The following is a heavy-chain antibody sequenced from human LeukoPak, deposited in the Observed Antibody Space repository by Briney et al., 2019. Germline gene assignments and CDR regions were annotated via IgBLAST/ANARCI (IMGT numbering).Heavy chain of an antibody. J-gene: IGHJ3*02. CDR3: ARDEMSPYSYGYPRAFDI. D-gene: IGHD5-18*01. CDR1: GYTFTSYY. Sequence: ASVKVSCKASGYTFTSYYMHWVRQAPGQGLEWMGIINPSGGSTSYAQKFQGRVTMTRDTSTSTVYMELSSLRSEDTAVYYCARDEMSPYSYGYPRAFDIWGQGTMVTVSS. CDR2: INPSGGST. V-gene: IGHV1-46*01.